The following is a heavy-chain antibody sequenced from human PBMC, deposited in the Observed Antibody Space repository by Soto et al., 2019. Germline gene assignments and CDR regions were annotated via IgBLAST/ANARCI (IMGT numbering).Heavy chain of an antibody. J-gene: IGHJ3*02. CDR2: IYPGDSDT. CDR1: GYSFTSYW. V-gene: IGHV5-51*01. D-gene: IGHD7-27*01. Sequence: VESLKISCKGSGYSFTSYWIGWVRQMPGKVLEWMGIIYPGDSDTIYSPSFQGQFTISADKSISTAYLQWSSLKASDTAMYYCASPRTGEKNAFDIWGQGTMVTVSS. CDR3: ASPRTGEKNAFDI.